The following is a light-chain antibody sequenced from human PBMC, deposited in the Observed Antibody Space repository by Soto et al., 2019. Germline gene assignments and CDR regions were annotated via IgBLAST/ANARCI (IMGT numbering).Light chain of an antibody. J-gene: IGLJ1*01. Sequence: QPVLTQPPSASGTPGQRVTSSCSTSSSNLGDNTVNWYQQVPGTAPKLLIYSYDQRPSGVPDRFSGSKSGTSASLAISGLQSEDEADYYCAAWDASLDGYVFGTGTKLTVL. CDR3: AAWDASLDGYV. CDR1: SSNLGDNT. CDR2: SYD. V-gene: IGLV1-44*01.